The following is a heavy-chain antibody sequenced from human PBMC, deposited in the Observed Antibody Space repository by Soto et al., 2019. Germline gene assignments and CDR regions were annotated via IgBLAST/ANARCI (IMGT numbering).Heavy chain of an antibody. CDR3: VKEYPCSESSCFPPYGSFYMDV. D-gene: IGHD3-22*01. J-gene: IGHJ6*03. V-gene: IGHV3-9*01. CDR1: GFTFDDYA. Sequence: GGSLRLSCAASGFTFDDYAMHWVRQGPGKGLEGVAGISWQGGIIGYGGSVKGRLTISRDNAKNSLYLQMDSLRVEDTALYYCVKEYPCSESSCFPPYGSFYMDVWGKGPTVTVSS. CDR2: ISWQGGII.